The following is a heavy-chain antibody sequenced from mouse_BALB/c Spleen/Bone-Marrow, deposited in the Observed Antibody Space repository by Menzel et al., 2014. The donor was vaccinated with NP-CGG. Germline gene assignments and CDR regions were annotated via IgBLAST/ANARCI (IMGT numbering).Heavy chain of an antibody. J-gene: IGHJ3*01. CDR2: INPSTGYT. V-gene: IGHV1-7*01. CDR1: GYTFTSYW. CDR3: VYGNYYVAY. Sequence: QVQLQQSGAELAKPGASVKMSCKASGYTFTSYWMHWVKQRPGQGLEWIGYINPSTGYTEYNQKFKDKATLTADKSSSTDYMQLSSVTSEDSAVYYCVYGNYYVAYWGQGTLITVSA. D-gene: IGHD2-1*01.